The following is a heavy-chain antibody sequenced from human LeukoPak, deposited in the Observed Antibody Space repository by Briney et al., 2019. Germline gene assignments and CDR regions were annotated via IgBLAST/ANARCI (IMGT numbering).Heavy chain of an antibody. V-gene: IGHV3-30*18. Sequence: GGSLRLTCAASKFTFTNYGMQWVRQAPGKGLEWVAVISYDGSTKFYADSVKVRFTISRDNSRNTLYLQMNSLRAEDTAVYYCAKEYDSGGHGANFDFWGQGTLVTVSS. CDR2: ISYDGSTK. J-gene: IGHJ4*02. CDR3: AKEYDSGGHGANFDF. CDR1: KFTFTNYG. D-gene: IGHD3-10*01.